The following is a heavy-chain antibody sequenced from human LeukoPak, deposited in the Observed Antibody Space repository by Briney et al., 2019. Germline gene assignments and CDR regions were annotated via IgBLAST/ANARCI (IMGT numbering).Heavy chain of an antibody. CDR1: GGSISSSNW. D-gene: IGHD5-18*01. J-gene: IGHJ4*02. Sequence: SGTLSLTCAVSGGSISSSNWWSWVRQPPGKGLEWIGEINHSGSTNYNPSLKSRVTISVDTSKNQFSLKLSSVTAADTAVYYCARRRGYSYGYRYWGQGTLVTVSS. V-gene: IGHV4-4*02. CDR3: ARRRGYSYGYRY. CDR2: INHSGST.